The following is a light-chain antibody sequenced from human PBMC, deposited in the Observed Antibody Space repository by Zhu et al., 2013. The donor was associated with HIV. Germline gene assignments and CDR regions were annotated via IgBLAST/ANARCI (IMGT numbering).Light chain of an antibody. V-gene: IGLV2-23*02. Sequence: QSALTQPASVSGSPGRSITISCTGASNDVGVYNLVSWYQHHPGKAPKLIIYEVNKRPSGVPDRFSGSRSDRTASLSISGLQAEDEADYYCCSRAGDYGYAWVFGGGTKLTVL. CDR2: EVN. CDR3: CSRAGDYGYAWV. CDR1: SNDVGVYNL. J-gene: IGLJ3*02.